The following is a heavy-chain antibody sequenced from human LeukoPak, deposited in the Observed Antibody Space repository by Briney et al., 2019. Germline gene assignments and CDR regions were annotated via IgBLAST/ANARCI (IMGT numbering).Heavy chain of an antibody. V-gene: IGHV1-24*01. J-gene: IGHJ6*02. CDR3: ATSIAATDYYGMDV. CDR2: FDPEDGET. D-gene: IGHD2-15*01. CDR1: GYTLTELS. Sequence: ASVMVSCKVSGYTLTELSMHWVRQAPGKGLEWMGGFDPEDGETIYAQKFQGRVTMTEDTSTDTAYMELSSLRSEDTAVYYCATSIAATDYYGMDVWGQGTTVTVSS.